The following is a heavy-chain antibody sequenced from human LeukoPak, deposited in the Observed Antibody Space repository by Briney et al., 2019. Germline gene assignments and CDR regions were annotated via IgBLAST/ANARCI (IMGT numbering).Heavy chain of an antibody. CDR2: INPNSGGT. CDR3: ARSYGSGSYSSPAY. D-gene: IGHD3-10*01. Sequence: GASVKVSCKASGYTFTGYYMHWVRQAPGQGLEWMGWINPNSGGTNYAQKFQGRVTMTRDASISTAYMELSRPRSDDTAVYYCARSYGSGSYSSPAYWGQGTLVTVSS. V-gene: IGHV1-2*02. CDR1: GYTFTGYY. J-gene: IGHJ4*02.